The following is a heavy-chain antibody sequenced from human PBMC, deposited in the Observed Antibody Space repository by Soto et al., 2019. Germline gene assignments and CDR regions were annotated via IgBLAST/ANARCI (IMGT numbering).Heavy chain of an antibody. Sequence: SETLSLTCTVSCGSISSSSYYCGWIRQPPGKGLELIGCIHYSGSTYYNPSLRSRVTSSVDTSKNQFSLKVSSVTAADTAVYYCARRLFSSTWPSYFEYWGQGTMVTVSS. V-gene: IGHV4-39*01. J-gene: IGHJ4*02. CDR2: IHYSGST. CDR1: CGSISSSSYY. CDR3: ARRLFSSTWPSYFEY. D-gene: IGHD6-13*01.